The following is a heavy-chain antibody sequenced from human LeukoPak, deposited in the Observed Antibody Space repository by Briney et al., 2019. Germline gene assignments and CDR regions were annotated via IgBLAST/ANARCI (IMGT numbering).Heavy chain of an antibody. CDR1: GGSFSGYY. Sequence: SETLSLTCAVYGGSFSGYYWSWIRQPPGKGLEWIGEINHSGSTNYNPSLKSRVTISVDKSKNQFSLKLSSVTAADTAVYYCAGEITMIEYWGQGTLVTVSS. CDR3: AGEITMIEY. V-gene: IGHV4-34*01. CDR2: INHSGST. J-gene: IGHJ4*02. D-gene: IGHD3-22*01.